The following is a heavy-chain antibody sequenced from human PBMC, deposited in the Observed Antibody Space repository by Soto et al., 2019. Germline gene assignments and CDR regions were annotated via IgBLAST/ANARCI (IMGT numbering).Heavy chain of an antibody. D-gene: IGHD1-1*01. CDR3: ASWYNWQGAVTKPLDS. Sequence: QVQLVESGGGLVKPGGSLRLSCAASGFTFSDYYMSWIRQAPGKGLEWVSYISSSGSTIYYANSVKGRFTISRDNAKKSVYLQMNSLRAEDTAVYYCASWYNWQGAVTKPLDSWGQGTLVTVSS. J-gene: IGHJ4*02. CDR1: GFTFSDYY. V-gene: IGHV3-11*01. CDR2: ISSSGSTI.